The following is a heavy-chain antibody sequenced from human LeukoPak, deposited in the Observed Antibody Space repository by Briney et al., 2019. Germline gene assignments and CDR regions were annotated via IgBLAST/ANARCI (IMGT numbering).Heavy chain of an antibody. Sequence: PSETLSLTCAVSGYSISSGYYWGWIRQPPGKGLEWIGSIYHSGSTYYNPSLKSRVTISVDTSKNQFSLKLNSVTAADTAVYYCARASPDCSSTSCYTGGAFDIWGQGTIVTVSS. J-gene: IGHJ3*02. D-gene: IGHD2-2*02. CDR3: ARASPDCSSTSCYTGGAFDI. V-gene: IGHV4-38-2*01. CDR1: GYSISSGYY. CDR2: IYHSGST.